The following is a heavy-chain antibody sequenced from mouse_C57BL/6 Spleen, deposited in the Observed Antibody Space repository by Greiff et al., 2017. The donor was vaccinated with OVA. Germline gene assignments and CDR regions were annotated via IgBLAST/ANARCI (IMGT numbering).Heavy chain of an antibody. CDR3: AIGDNYYGKGDYFDY. V-gene: IGHV1-74*01. Sequence: QVHVKQPGAELVKPGASVKVSCKASGYTFTSYWMHWVKQRPGQGLEWIGRIHPSDSDTNYNQKFKGKATLTVDKSSSTAYMQLSSLTSEDSAVYYCAIGDNYYGKGDYFDYWGQGTTLTVSS. D-gene: IGHD1-1*01. CDR1: GYTFTSYW. CDR2: IHPSDSDT. J-gene: IGHJ2*01.